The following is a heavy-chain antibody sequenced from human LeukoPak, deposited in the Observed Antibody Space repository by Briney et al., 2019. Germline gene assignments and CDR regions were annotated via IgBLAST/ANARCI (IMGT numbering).Heavy chain of an antibody. CDR2: IYYSGST. D-gene: IGHD6-13*01. Sequence: SETLSLTCTVSGGFISSYYWSWIRQPPGKGLEWIGYIYYSGSTNYNPSLKSRVTISVDTSKNQFSLKLSSVTAADTAVYYCARVRKYSSSWYYYYYYGMDVWGQGTTVTVSS. CDR3: ARVRKYSSSWYYYYYYGMDV. J-gene: IGHJ6*02. CDR1: GGFISSYY. V-gene: IGHV4-59*01.